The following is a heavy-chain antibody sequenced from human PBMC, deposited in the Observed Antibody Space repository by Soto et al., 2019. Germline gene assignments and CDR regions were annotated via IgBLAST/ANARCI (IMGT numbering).Heavy chain of an antibody. CDR3: AKRHDAFAL. CDR2: ISGGKP. V-gene: IGHV3-23*01. D-gene: IGHD6-25*01. CDR1: GCTLSSYA. Sequence: PGGALRRSGGASGCTLSSYAMSWVRQAPGKGLEWVSVISGGKPFYADSVKGRFTISRDDSKNTLYLQMNSLRAEDTAVYYCAKRHDAFALWGHGTMVTVS. J-gene: IGHJ3*01.